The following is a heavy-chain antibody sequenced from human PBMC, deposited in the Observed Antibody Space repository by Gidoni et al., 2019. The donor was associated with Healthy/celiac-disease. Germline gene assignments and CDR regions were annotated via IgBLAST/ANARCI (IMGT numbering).Heavy chain of an antibody. CDR2: INPNSGGT. CDR3: ARQADTAMVLAWFDP. V-gene: IGHV1-2*02. CDR1: GYTFTGYY. J-gene: IGHJ5*02. D-gene: IGHD5-18*01. Sequence: QVQLVQSGAEVKKPGASVKVSCKASGYTFTGYYMHWVRQAPGQGLEWMGWINPNSGGTNYAQKFQGRVTMTRDTSISTAYMELSRLRSDDTAVYYCARQADTAMVLAWFDPWGQGTLVTVSS.